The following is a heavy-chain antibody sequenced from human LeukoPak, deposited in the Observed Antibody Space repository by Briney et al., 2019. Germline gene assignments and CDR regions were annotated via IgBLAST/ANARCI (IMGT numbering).Heavy chain of an antibody. D-gene: IGHD2-15*01. V-gene: IGHV1-69*06. CDR3: ARGLPQRRIGGYYYYMDV. CDR2: IIPIFGTA. CDR1: GGTFSSYA. Sequence: ASVKVSCKASGGTFSSYAISWVPQAPGQGLEWMGGIIPIFGTANYARKFQGRVTITADKSTSTAYMELSSLRSEDTAVYYCARGLPQRRIGGYYYYMDVWGKGTTVTVSS. J-gene: IGHJ6*03.